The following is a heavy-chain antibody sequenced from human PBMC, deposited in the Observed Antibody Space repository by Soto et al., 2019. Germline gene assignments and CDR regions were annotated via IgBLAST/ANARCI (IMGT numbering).Heavy chain of an antibody. D-gene: IGHD2-2*01. Sequence: EVQLVESGGGLVQPGGSLRLSCAASGFTFSSYSMNWVRQAPGKGLEWVSYISSSSSTIYYADSVKGRFTISRDNAKNSLYLKMNSRGDEDTAVYYCAREGYERAPNWSDPGGQGPLVTVPS. CDR3: AREGYERAPNWSDP. CDR1: GFTFSSYS. V-gene: IGHV3-48*02. J-gene: IGHJ5*02. CDR2: ISSSSSTI.